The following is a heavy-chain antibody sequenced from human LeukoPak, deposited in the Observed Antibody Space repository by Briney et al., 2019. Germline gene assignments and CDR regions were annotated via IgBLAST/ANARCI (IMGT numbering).Heavy chain of an antibody. V-gene: IGHV1-2*06. CDR3: ARVNYVEMATITFGY. CDR1: GYTFTGYY. CDR2: INPNSGGT. J-gene: IGHJ4*02. Sequence: GASVKVSCKASGYTFTGYYMHWVRQAPGQGLEWMGRINPNSGGTNYAQKFQGRVTMTRDTSISTAYMELSRLRSDDTAVYYCARVNYVEMATITFGYWGQGTLVTVSS. D-gene: IGHD5-24*01.